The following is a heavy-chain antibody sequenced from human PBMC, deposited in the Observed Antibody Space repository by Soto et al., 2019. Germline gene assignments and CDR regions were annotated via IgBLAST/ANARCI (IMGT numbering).Heavy chain of an antibody. V-gene: IGHV4-59*08. CDR3: VRQGFGRLHGLVDV. J-gene: IGHJ6*02. Sequence: TSETLSLTCTVSDDSSSNYKWSWIRQPPGRRLEWIGYIDSNGGTSYNPSLQSRVTISIDTSTKQLFLKLSSVTAADTAVYYCVRQGFGRLHGLVDVWGQGTTVTVSS. CDR1: DDSSSNYK. CDR2: IDSNGGT. D-gene: IGHD3-10*01.